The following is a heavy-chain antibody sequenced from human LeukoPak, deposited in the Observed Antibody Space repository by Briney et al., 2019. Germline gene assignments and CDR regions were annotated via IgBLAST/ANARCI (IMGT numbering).Heavy chain of an antibody. CDR1: GFTFSGSA. V-gene: IGHV3-73*01. CDR3: TRVAPYYYDSSGSGGY. CDR2: IRSKANSYAT. Sequence: GGSLRLSCAASGFTFSGSAMHWVRQASGKGLEWVGRIRSKANSYATAYAASVKGRFTISRDDSKNTAYLQMNSLKTEDTAVYYCTRVAPYYYDSSGSGGYWGQGTLVTVSS. J-gene: IGHJ4*02. D-gene: IGHD3-22*01.